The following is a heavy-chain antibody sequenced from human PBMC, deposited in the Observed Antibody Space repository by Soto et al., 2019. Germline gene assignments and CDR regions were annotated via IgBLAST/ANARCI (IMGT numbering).Heavy chain of an antibody. V-gene: IGHV3-64*01. CDR3: AKDGDGYSYGYPTTFDY. CDR2: ISSNGGST. CDR1: GFTFSSYA. D-gene: IGHD5-18*01. Sequence: GGSLRLSCAASGFTFSSYAMHWVRQAPGKGLEYVSAISSNGGSTYYANSVKGRFTISRDNSKNTLYLQMNSLRAEDTAVYYCAKDGDGYSYGYPTTFDYWGQGTLVTVSS. J-gene: IGHJ4*02.